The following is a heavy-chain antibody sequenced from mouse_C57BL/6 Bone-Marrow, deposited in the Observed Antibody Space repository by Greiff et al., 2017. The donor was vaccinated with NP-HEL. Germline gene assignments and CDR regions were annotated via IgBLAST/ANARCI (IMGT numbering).Heavy chain of an antibody. V-gene: IGHV5-2*01. CDR1: EYEFPSHD. D-gene: IGHD2-5*01. CDR3: ERLYYSNYPYYYAMDY. J-gene: IGHJ4*01. Sequence: EVQRVESGGGLVQPGESLKLSCESNEYEFPSHDMSWVRKTPEKRLELVAAINSDGGSTYYPDTMERRFIISRDNTKKTLYLQMSSMRSEDTALYYCERLYYSNYPYYYAMDYWGQGTSVTVSS. CDR2: INSDGGST.